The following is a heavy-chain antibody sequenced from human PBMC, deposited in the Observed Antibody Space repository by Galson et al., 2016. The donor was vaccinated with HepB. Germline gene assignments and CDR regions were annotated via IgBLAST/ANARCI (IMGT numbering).Heavy chain of an antibody. Sequence: SVKVSCKASGYTFSRFYMHWMRQTPGQGFEWMGWINPDSGTTTYAQKFQGRVTLTRDTTLNTAYMELSRLTSNDTAVYYCAKEHSPYSPTHDYWGQGSLLNVSS. D-gene: IGHD5-18*01. CDR3: AKEHSPYSPTHDY. V-gene: IGHV1-2*02. J-gene: IGHJ4*02. CDR1: GYTFSRFY. CDR2: INPDSGTT.